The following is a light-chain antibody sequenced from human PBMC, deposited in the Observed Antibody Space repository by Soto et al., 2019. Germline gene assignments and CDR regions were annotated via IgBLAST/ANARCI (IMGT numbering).Light chain of an antibody. Sequence: QSALTQPASVSGSPGQSITISCTGTSSDVGSFSYVCWYQHHPGKAPKLLIYDVYYRPSGVSNRFSGSKSGNTASLTISGLQAEDEADYYCSSYTSISSVVFGGGTKVTVL. CDR3: SSYTSISSVV. CDR1: SSDVGSFSY. J-gene: IGLJ2*01. CDR2: DVY. V-gene: IGLV2-14*03.